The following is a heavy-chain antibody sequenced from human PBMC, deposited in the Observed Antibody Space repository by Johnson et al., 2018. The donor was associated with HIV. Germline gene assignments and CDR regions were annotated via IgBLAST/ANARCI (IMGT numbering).Heavy chain of an antibody. D-gene: IGHD4-17*01. J-gene: IGHJ3*02. V-gene: IGHV3-30*02. Sequence: QVQLVESGGGVVQPGGSLGLSCAASGFTFSSYGMHWVRQAPGKGLEWVAFIRYDGSNKYYADSVKGRFTISRDNSKNTLYLQMNSLRADDTAVYYCAKDRFTVTDAFDIWGQGTMVTVSS. CDR1: GFTFSSYG. CDR2: IRYDGSNK. CDR3: AKDRFTVTDAFDI.